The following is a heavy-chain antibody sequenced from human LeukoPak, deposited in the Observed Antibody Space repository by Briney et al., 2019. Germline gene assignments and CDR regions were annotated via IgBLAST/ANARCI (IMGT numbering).Heavy chain of an antibody. CDR2: ISWNSGNI. D-gene: IGHD3-22*01. CDR1: GFTFEDYS. CDR3: AREEPFYDSSGYYYPIAFDY. Sequence: GGSLRLSCAASGFTFEDYSMHWVRQAPGKGLEWVSGISWNSGNIGYADSVKGRFTIARDNAKNSLYLQMNSLRAEDTALYYCAREEPFYDSSGYYYPIAFDYWGQGTLVTVSS. J-gene: IGHJ4*02. V-gene: IGHV3-9*01.